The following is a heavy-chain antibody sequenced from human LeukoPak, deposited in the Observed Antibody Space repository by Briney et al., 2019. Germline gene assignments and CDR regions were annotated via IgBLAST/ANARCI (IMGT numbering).Heavy chain of an antibody. D-gene: IGHD2-21*02. Sequence: ASVKVSCKVSAYTLTELSMHWVRQAPGKGLEWMGGFDPEDGETIYAQKFQGRVTMTEDTSTDTAYMELSSLRSEDTAVYYCATKPNCGGDCYYDYWGQGTLVAVSS. V-gene: IGHV1-24*01. CDR1: AYTLTELS. CDR2: FDPEDGET. J-gene: IGHJ4*02. CDR3: ATKPNCGGDCYYDY.